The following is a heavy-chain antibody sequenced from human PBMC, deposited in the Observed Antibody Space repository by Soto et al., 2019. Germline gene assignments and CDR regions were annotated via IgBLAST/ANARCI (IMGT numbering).Heavy chain of an antibody. D-gene: IGHD2-2*01. CDR2: INKDGSEK. CDR3: ATYCSSTGCYHYYYYGMDV. V-gene: IGHV3-7*03. J-gene: IGHJ6*02. Sequence: EVQLVESGGGLVQPGGSLRLSCAASGFTFSNYWMSWVRQAPGKGLEWVANINKDGSEKYYVDSVKGRFTISRDNAKNSLYLQMNSLRAEDTAVYHCATYCSSTGCYHYYYYGMDVWGQGTTVTVSS. CDR1: GFTFSNYW.